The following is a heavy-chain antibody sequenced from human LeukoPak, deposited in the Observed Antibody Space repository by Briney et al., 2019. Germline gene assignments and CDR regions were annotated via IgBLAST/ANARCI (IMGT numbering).Heavy chain of an antibody. CDR3: TTDILDYCDTTSCHKGNS. V-gene: IGHV1-24*01. D-gene: IGHD2-2*02. CDR2: FDPEDGET. CDR1: GYTLTELS. J-gene: IGHJ4*02. Sequence: ASVKVSCKLSGYTLTELSMHRVRQAPEKGLERVGAFDPEDGETIYAQKFQGRVTMTEDTSTDTVYMELSSLRSEDTAVYYCTTDILDYCDTTSCHKGNSWGQGTLVTVSS.